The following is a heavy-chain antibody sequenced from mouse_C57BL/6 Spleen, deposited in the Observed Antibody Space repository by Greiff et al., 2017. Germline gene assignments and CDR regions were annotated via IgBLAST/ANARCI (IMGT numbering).Heavy chain of an antibody. Sequence: QVQLQQPGAELVKPGASVKMSCKASGYTFTSYWITWVKQRPGQGLEWIGDIYPGSGSTNYNEKFKSKATLTVDKSSSTAYMQLSSLTSEDSAVYYCARQGYGSFFDYWGQGTTLTVSS. CDR2: IYPGSGST. CDR3: ARQGYGSFFDY. V-gene: IGHV1-55*01. CDR1: GYTFTSYW. D-gene: IGHD1-1*01. J-gene: IGHJ2*01.